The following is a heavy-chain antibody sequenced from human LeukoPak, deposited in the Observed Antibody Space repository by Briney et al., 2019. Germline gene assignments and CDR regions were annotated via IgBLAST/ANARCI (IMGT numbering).Heavy chain of an antibody. CDR2: INPNSGGT. D-gene: IGHD5-24*01. V-gene: IGHV1-2*06. CDR3: AREGMATTRKFDY. J-gene: IGHJ4*02. CDR1: GYTFTGYY. Sequence: ASVKVSCKASGYTFTGYYMHWVRQAPGQGLEWMGRINPNSGGTNYAQKFQGRVTMTRDTSISTAYMELCRLRSDDTAVYYCAREGMATTRKFDYWGQGTLVTVSS.